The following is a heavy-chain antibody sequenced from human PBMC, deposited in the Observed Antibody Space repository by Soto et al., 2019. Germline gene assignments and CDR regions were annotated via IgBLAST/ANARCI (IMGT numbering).Heavy chain of an antibody. J-gene: IGHJ4*02. V-gene: IGHV3-23*01. CDR2: ISGSGGST. CDR1: GCTFSSYA. D-gene: IGHD2-2*01. CDR3: AKTDCYCSSTSGNWDY. Sequence: HPGGSLRLSCAASGCTFSSYAMSWVRQAPGKGLEWVSAISGSGGSTYYADAVKGRFTISRDNSKNTLYLQMNSLRAEDTAVYYCAKTDCYCSSTSGNWDYWGQGTLVTVSS.